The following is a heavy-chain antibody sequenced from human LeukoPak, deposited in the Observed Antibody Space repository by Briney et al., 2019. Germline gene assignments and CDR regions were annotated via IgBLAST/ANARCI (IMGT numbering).Heavy chain of an antibody. CDR2: INPNNGGT. V-gene: IGHV1-2*02. Sequence: GASVKVSCKASGYTFTYYYIHWVRQAPGQGLDWMGWINPNNGGTNFAQKFQDRVTMTRDTSISTVYMELSRLRSDGTAVYYCARDSSFVSSDAFDIWGRGTMVTVSS. J-gene: IGHJ3*02. D-gene: IGHD3-16*01. CDR1: GYTFTYYY. CDR3: ARDSSFVSSDAFDI.